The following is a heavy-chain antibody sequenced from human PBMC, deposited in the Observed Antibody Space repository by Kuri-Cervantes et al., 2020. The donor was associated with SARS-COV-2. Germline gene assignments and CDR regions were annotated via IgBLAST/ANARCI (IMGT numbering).Heavy chain of an antibody. V-gene: IGHV3-23*01. CDR1: GFTFSSYA. J-gene: IGHJ4*02. CDR3: AEDKEEAYGDYAVGYFDY. Sequence: GGSLRLSCAASGFTFSSYAMSWVRQVPGKGLEWVSAISGSGGSTYYADSVKGRFTISRDNSKNTLYLQMNSLRAEDTAVYYCAEDKEEAYGDYAVGYFDYWGQGTLVTVSS. CDR2: ISGSGGST. D-gene: IGHD4-17*01.